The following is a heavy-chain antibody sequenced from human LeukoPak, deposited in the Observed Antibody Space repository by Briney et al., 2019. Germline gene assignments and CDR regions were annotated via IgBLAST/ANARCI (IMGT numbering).Heavy chain of an antibody. D-gene: IGHD6-13*01. J-gene: IGHJ4*02. Sequence: GGSLRLSCETSGFTFRNYGMSWVRQAPGEGVEWVSSTSGDGGETFYAESVKGRFTISRDNSKNTLYLQMNSLRAEDTAIYYCAKKAVSSSWTYFDYWGQGALVTVSS. CDR2: TSGDGGET. CDR3: AKKAVSSSWTYFDY. CDR1: GFTFRNYG. V-gene: IGHV3-23*01.